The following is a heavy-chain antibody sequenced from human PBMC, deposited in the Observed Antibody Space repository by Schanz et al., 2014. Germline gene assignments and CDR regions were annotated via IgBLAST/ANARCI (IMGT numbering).Heavy chain of an antibody. CDR1: GFSFTTYA. CDR2: ISSGGGST. Sequence: EVQLVESGGGVVQPGRSLRLSCASSGFSFTTYAMSWVRQAPGKGLEWVSSISSGGGSTYYADSVKGRFTISRDNSKNTLYLQMNSLRAEDTAVYYCAKDGPGGSGSYSADGGMDVWGQGTTXTVSS. D-gene: IGHD3-10*01. J-gene: IGHJ6*02. CDR3: AKDGPGGSGSYSADGGMDV. V-gene: IGHV3-23*04.